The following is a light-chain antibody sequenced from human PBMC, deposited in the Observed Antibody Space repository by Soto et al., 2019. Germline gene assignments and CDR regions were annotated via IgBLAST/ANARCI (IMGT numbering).Light chain of an antibody. CDR2: GTS. J-gene: IGKJ3*01. CDR3: QHYGSSPLFT. V-gene: IGKV3-20*01. Sequence: ILTQSPATLSLSPGERATLSCRASRSISDSYLFWYQQKPGQAPRLLIYGTSIRATGVSDGFSGSGSGTDFTLTISRLEPEDVAVYYCQHYGSSPLFTFGPGTKADIK. CDR1: RSISDSY.